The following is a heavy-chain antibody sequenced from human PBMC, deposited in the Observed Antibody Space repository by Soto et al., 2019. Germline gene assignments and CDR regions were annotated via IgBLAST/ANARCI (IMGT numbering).Heavy chain of an antibody. CDR3: ARVFPYSSAPEV. D-gene: IGHD6-19*01. Sequence: ASVKVSCKASGYTFTSYDINWVRQATGQGLEWMGWMNPNSGNTGYAQKFQGRVTMTRNTSISTAYMELSSLRSEDTAVYYCARVFPYSSAPEVGGKGKMVTVSS. CDR2: MNPNSGNT. CDR1: GYTFTSYD. V-gene: IGHV1-8*01. J-gene: IGHJ3*01.